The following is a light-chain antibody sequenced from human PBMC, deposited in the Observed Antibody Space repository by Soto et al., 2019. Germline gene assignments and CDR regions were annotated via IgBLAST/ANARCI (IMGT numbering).Light chain of an antibody. V-gene: IGKV3-15*01. CDR1: RSVDRA. J-gene: IGKJ1*01. CDR3: QQYKHWRT. CDR2: AAS. Sequence: VVMTQSPVTLSVSPGERVTLSCRASRSVDRALAWYQQKPGQGLRLLIYAASTRASGVPDRFSGSGSGTEFTLTIGSLQPEDFAVYYCQQYKHWRTFGQGAKVEIK.